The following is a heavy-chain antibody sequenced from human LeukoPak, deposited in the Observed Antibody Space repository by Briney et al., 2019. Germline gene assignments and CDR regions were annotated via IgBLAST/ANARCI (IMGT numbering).Heavy chain of an antibody. J-gene: IGHJ6*02. V-gene: IGHV3-33*01. CDR1: GFTLSSYG. CDR2: IWYDGSNK. D-gene: IGHD1-26*01. CDR3: ARMYQWEQTVLYYYGMDV. Sequence: GGSLRLSCAASGFTLSSYGMHWVRQAPGKGLEWVAVIWYDGSNKYYADSVKGRFTISRDNSKNTLYLQMNSLRAEDTAVYYCARMYQWEQTVLYYYGMDVWGQGTTVTVSS.